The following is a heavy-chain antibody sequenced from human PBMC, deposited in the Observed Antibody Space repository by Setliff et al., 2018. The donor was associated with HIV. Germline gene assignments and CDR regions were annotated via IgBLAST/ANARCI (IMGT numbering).Heavy chain of an antibody. V-gene: IGHV4-59*13. CDR2: IFYTGNT. CDR1: GGSISGYY. Sequence: SETLSLTCTVSGGSISGYYWSWIRQPPGKGLEWIGTIFYTGNTNYNPSLKSRVTLSGGMSENQLFLRLTSVTAADTAVCYCVRGFCSSTTCYEDYYYMDVWGKGSTVTVSS. D-gene: IGHD2-2*01. J-gene: IGHJ6*03. CDR3: VRGFCSSTTCYEDYYYMDV.